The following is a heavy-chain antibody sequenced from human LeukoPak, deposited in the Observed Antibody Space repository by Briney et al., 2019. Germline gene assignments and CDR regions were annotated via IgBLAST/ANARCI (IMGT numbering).Heavy chain of an antibody. J-gene: IGHJ6*03. CDR3: ASTLGSSLYFHYMDI. CDR1: GYTFTGYY. Sequence: GASVKVSCKASGYTFTGYYMHWVRQAPGQGLEWMGWINPNSGDTNYAQKFQGRVTMTRDTSINTAYMELRRLTSDDTAMYFCASTLGSSLYFHYMDIWGKGTTVTVSS. V-gene: IGHV1-2*02. D-gene: IGHD6-6*01. CDR2: INPNSGDT.